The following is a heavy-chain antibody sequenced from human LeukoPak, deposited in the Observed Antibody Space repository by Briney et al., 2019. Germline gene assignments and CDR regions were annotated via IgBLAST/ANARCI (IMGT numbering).Heavy chain of an antibody. CDR1: GFTFSSYA. CDR3: AKRQQQLFPRNAEYFQH. D-gene: IGHD6-13*01. CDR2: ISGSGGST. V-gene: IGHV3-23*01. J-gene: IGHJ1*01. Sequence: QPGGSLRLSCAASGFTFSSYAMSWVRQAPGKGLEWVSAISGSGGSTYYADSVKGRFTISRDNSKNTLYLQMNSLRAEDTAVYYCAKRQQQLFPRNAEYFQHWGQGTLVTVSS.